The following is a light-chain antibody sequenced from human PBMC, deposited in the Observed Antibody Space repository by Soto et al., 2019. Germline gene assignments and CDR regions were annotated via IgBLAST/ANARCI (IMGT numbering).Light chain of an antibody. CDR3: QQYDNWPQT. V-gene: IGKV1-39*01. CDR2: AAS. CDR1: QSISSY. J-gene: IGKJ1*01. Sequence: DIQMTQSPSSLSASVGDRVTITCRAGQSISSYLNWYQQKPGKAPKLLIYAASTLQFGVPSRFSGSGSGTDFTLTISSLQSVEFAVYYCQQYDNWPQTFGQGTKVDIK.